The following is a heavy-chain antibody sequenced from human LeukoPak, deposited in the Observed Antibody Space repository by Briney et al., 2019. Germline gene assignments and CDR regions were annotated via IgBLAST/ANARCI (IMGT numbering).Heavy chain of an antibody. V-gene: IGHV4-39*01. CDR2: IYYSGST. Sequence: KPSETLSLTCTVSGGSISSSSHYWGWIRQPPGKGLEWIGSIYYSGSTYYNPSLKSRVTISVDTSKNQFSLKLSSVTAADTAVYYCARPHTEDSSGWYVGNWFDPWGQGTLVTVSS. J-gene: IGHJ5*02. D-gene: IGHD6-13*01. CDR3: ARPHTEDSSGWYVGNWFDP. CDR1: GGSISSSSHY.